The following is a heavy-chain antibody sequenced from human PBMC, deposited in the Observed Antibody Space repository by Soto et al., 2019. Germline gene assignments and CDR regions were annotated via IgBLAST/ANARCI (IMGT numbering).Heavy chain of an antibody. V-gene: IGHV3-48*01. D-gene: IGHD3-22*01. CDR1: GFTFSDYA. Sequence: GGSLRLSCAASGFTFSDYAMHWVRQAPGKGLEWVSYISSSSSTIFYTDSVKGRFTVSRDNAKNSLYLQMNSLRAEDTVVYYCARPTYYYDSSGPPAYWGQGTLVTVSS. CDR3: ARPTYYYDSSGPPAY. J-gene: IGHJ4*02. CDR2: ISSSSSTI.